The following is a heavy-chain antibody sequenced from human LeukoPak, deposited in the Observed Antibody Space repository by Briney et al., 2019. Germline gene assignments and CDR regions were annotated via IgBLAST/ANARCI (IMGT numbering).Heavy chain of an antibody. CDR1: GDTFTRNW. CDR3: ARDHSIDDKSWWLDP. CDR2: INPTGDYT. Sequence: GASVKVSCKTSGDTFTRNWMHWIRQGPGQGLEWMGVINPTGDYTMYAQKFQGRVIVTRDMSSNTDYMELGSLRSDDTAVYYCARDHSIDDKSWWLDPWGQGTLVTVS. V-gene: IGHV1-46*01. J-gene: IGHJ5*02. D-gene: IGHD1-1*01.